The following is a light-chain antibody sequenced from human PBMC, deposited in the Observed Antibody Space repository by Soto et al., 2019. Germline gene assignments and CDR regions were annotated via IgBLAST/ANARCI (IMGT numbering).Light chain of an antibody. Sequence: EIVMTQSPATLSVSPGERATLSCRASQSISSNLAWYQQKPGQAPRLLIYGASTRATDIPARFSGSGSGTQFTLTITTLQSEDFVVYYCQQYSKWYTFGQGTKLEIK. CDR1: QSISSN. V-gene: IGKV3-15*01. CDR2: GAS. J-gene: IGKJ2*01. CDR3: QQYSKWYT.